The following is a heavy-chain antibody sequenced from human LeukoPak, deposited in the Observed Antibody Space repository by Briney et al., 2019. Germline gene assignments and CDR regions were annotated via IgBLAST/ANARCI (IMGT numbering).Heavy chain of an antibody. Sequence: ASVKVSCKVSGYTFSSYYVHWVRQAPGQGLEWMGMIIPSDGFTSYAQKFQGRVTMTRDMSTSTVYMELSSLRSDDTAVYYCARDEPDNWFDPWGQGTLVTVSS. CDR3: ARDEPDNWFDP. V-gene: IGHV1-46*01. CDR1: GYTFSSYY. CDR2: IIPSDGFT. J-gene: IGHJ5*02.